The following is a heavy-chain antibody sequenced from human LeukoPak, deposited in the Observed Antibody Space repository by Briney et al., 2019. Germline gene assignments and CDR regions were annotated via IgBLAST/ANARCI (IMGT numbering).Heavy chain of an antibody. J-gene: IGHJ6*02. CDR2: MNPNSGNT. Sequence: ASVKVSCKASGGTFTSYDINWVRQATGQGLEWMGWMNPNSGNTGYAQKFQGRVTMTRNTSISTAYMELSSLRSEDTAVYYCAIYYYYYYGMDVWGQGTTVTVSS. V-gene: IGHV1-8*01. CDR3: AIYYYYYYGMDV. CDR1: GGTFTSYD.